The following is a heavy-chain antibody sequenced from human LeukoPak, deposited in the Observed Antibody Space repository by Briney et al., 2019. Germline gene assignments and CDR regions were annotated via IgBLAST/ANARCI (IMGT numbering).Heavy chain of an antibody. CDR2: ISAYNGNT. D-gene: IGHD6-13*01. CDR1: GYTFTGYY. Sequence: ASVKVSCKASGYTFTGYYMHWVRQAPGQGLEWMGWISAYNGNTNYAQKLQGRVTMTTDTSTSTAYMELRSLRSDDTAVYYCARHSAVSSWLAGYWGQGTLVTVSS. J-gene: IGHJ4*02. CDR3: ARHSAVSSWLAGY. V-gene: IGHV1-18*04.